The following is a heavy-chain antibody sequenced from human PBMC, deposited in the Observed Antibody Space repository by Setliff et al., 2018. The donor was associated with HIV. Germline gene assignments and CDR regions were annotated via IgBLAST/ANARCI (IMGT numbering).Heavy chain of an antibody. CDR1: GGSLTGYY. CDR3: VREVGYFDF. D-gene: IGHD1-26*01. CDR2: IYFNGNT. J-gene: IGHJ2*01. Sequence: SETLSLTCTVSGGSLTGYYWSWIRQPPGKGLEWIGYIYFNGNTNLNPSLESRLTMSVDTSKNQFSLKLNSVTAADTAVYYCVREVGYFDFWGRSTLVTVSS. V-gene: IGHV4-59*01.